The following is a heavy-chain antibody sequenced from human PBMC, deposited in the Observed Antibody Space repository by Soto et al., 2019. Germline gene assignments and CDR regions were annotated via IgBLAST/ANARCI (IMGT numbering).Heavy chain of an antibody. V-gene: IGHV3-13*01. CDR2: INTVGDT. D-gene: IGHD3-10*01. CDR1: GFTFSSYD. J-gene: IGHJ6*02. CDR3: TRKVYGYGLDV. Sequence: EVQLVESGGDLVQPGGSLRLSCAASGFTFSSYDMHWVRQATGKGLEWVSTINTVGDTYYAGSVEGRLTISRENAKNSLYLQMNSLRAVDTAVYYCTRKVYGYGLDVWGQGTTVTVSS.